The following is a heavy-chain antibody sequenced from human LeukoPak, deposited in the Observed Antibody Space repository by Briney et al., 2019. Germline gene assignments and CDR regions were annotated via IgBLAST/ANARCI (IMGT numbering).Heavy chain of an antibody. CDR3: ARDLGASYYFDY. D-gene: IGHD3-16*01. CDR2: IYYSGST. CDR1: GGSISSYY. J-gene: IGHJ4*02. V-gene: IGHV4-59*01. Sequence: SETLSLTWTVSGGSISSYYWSWIRQPPGKGLEWIGYIYYSGSTNYNPSLESRVTISVDTSKNQFSLKLSSVTAADTAVYYWARDLGASYYFDYWGQGTLVTVSS.